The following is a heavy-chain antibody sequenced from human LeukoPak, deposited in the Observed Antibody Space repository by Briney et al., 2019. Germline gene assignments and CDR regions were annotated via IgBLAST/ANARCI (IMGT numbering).Heavy chain of an antibody. J-gene: IGHJ6*03. V-gene: IGHV4-59*12. CDR3: ARRGGLYYYYMDV. D-gene: IGHD2-15*01. Sequence: SETLSLTCTVSGGSINSYYWSWIRQPPGKGLEWIGYIYYSGSTNYNPSLKSRVSISVEKSKNQFSLKLSSVTGADTAVYYCARRGGLYYYYMDVWGKGNTVTVSS. CDR2: IYYSGST. CDR1: GGSINSYY.